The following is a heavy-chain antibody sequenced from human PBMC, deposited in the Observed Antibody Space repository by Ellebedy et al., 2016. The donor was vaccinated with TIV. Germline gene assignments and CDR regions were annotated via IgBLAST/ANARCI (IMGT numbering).Heavy chain of an antibody. CDR3: ARLGLDSSSWVFLSAFDI. J-gene: IGHJ3*02. CDR2: IYPGDSDT. CDR1: GYSFTSYW. D-gene: IGHD6-13*01. Sequence: GESLKISCKGSGYSFTSYWIGWVRQMPGKGLEWMGIIYPGDSDTRYSPSFQGQVTISADKSISTAYLQWSSLKASDTAMYYCARLGLDSSSWVFLSAFDIWGQGTMVTVSS. V-gene: IGHV5-51*01.